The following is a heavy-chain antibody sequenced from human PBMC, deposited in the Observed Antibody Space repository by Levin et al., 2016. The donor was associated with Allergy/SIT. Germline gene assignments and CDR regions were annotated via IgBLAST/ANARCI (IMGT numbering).Heavy chain of an antibody. V-gene: IGHV4-39*01. D-gene: IGHD6-25*01. J-gene: IGHJ5*02. CDR2: IYYSGST. CDR3: ARGQRYNWFDP. Sequence: PGKGLEWIGSIYYSGSTYYNPSLKSRVTISVDTSKNQFSLKLSSVTAADTAVYYCARGQRYNWFDPWGQGTLVTVSS.